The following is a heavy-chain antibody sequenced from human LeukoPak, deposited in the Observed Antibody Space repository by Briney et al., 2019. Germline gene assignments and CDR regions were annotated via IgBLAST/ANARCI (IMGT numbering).Heavy chain of an antibody. D-gene: IGHD3-3*01. CDR1: GGSISSGGYY. CDR2: IYHSGST. CDR3: ARGWVEPYDC. V-gene: IGHV4-30-2*01. J-gene: IGHJ4*02. Sequence: SETLSLTCTVSGGSISSGGYYWSWLRQPPGKGLEWIGYIYHSGSTYYNPSLKSRVTISVDRSKNQFSLKLSSVTAADTAVYYCARGWVEPYDCWGQGTLVTVSS.